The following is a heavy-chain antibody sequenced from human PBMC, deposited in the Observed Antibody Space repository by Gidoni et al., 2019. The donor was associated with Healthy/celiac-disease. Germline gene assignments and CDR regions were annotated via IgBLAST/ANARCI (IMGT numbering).Heavy chain of an antibody. V-gene: IGHV4-31*03. CDR3: ARDGSRIVGAYFDY. J-gene: IGHJ4*02. CDR2: IYYSGST. D-gene: IGHD1-26*01. Sequence: QVQLQESGPGLVKPPQTLSLTCTFSGGSISSAGYYWSWIRQHPGKGLEWIGYIYYSGSTYYNPSLKSRVTISVDTSKNQFSLKLSYVTAADTAVYYCARDGSRIVGAYFDYWGQGTLVTVSS. CDR1: GGSISSAGYY.